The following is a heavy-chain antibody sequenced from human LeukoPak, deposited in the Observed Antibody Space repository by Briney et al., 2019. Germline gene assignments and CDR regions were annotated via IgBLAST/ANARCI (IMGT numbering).Heavy chain of an antibody. CDR2: IKQDGSEK. Sequence: GGSLRLSCAASRFTFSNYWMNWVRQAPGKGLEWVANIKQDGSEKYYVDSVKGRFTISRGNAENSLYLQMNSLRAEDTAVYYCARDHTVAGIVFDYWGQGTLVTVSS. V-gene: IGHV3-7*01. CDR1: RFTFSNYW. J-gene: IGHJ4*02. CDR3: ARDHTVAGIVFDY. D-gene: IGHD6-19*01.